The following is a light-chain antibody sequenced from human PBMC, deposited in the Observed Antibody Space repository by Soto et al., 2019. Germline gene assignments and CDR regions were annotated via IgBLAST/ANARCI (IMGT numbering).Light chain of an antibody. CDR3: GSWDSSLSAYV. V-gene: IGLV1-51*01. Sequence: QSVLKQPPSVSAAPGQKVTLSCSGSSSNIGGNSVSWYQQLPGTPPQLLISDDNKRPSGIPDXFSGSKSGTSATLGITGFQTGDEADYYCGSWDSSLSAYVFGTGTKVTVL. CDR2: DDN. CDR1: SSNIGGNS. J-gene: IGLJ1*01.